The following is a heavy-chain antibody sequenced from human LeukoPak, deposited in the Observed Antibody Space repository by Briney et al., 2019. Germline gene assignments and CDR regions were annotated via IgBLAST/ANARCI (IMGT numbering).Heavy chain of an antibody. CDR2: MNPNSGNT. D-gene: IGHD1-1*01. CDR3: ARASVTTAVPADWFDP. Sequence: ASVKVSCKASGYTFTSYDINWVRQATGQGLEWMGWMNPNSGNTGYAQKFQGRPTMTRDTSINTAYMELSSLTSEDTGLYYCARASVTTAVPADWFDPWGQGTLVTVSS. V-gene: IGHV1-8*01. J-gene: IGHJ5*02. CDR1: GYTFTSYD.